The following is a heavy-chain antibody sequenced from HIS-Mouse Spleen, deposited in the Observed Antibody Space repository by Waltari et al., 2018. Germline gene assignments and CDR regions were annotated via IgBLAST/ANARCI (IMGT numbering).Heavy chain of an antibody. J-gene: IGHJ5*02. CDR1: GFTVISSR. CDR2: ISSSSSTI. V-gene: IGHV3-48*01. CDR3: ARDLGNWFDP. Sequence: EVQLVESGGGWVQPGGSLRLSCAASGFTVISSRMNWVRQAPGKGLEWVSYISSSSSTIYYADSVKGRFTISRDNAKNSLYLQMNSLRAEDTAVYYCARDLGNWFDPWGQGTLVTVSS.